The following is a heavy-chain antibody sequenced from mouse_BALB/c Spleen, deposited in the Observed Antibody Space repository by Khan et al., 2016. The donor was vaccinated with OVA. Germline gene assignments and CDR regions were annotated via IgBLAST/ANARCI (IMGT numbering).Heavy chain of an antibody. CDR3: AREEALYYFDY. J-gene: IGHJ2*01. CDR1: GYIFTSYW. V-gene: IGHV1-76*01. CDR2: IYPGTNNT. Sequence: VQLVESGAELVRPGTSVKLSCKTSGYIFTSYWIHWVKQRSGQGLEWIARIYPGTNNTYYNENFKDKATLTADKASSTVYLQLSGLKSEDSAVFFCAREEALYYFDYWGQGTTLTVSS. D-gene: IGHD3-2*02.